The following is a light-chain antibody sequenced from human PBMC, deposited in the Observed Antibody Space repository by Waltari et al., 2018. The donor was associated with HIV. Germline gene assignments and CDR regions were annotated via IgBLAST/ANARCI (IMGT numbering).Light chain of an antibody. Sequence: HSALTQPASVSGSPGQSITISCSGHSSDIDDFGYVSWYRQHPGAAPKLIIFEVANRPSGISDRFSGAKYGNTASLTISGLQAEDEADYYCTSYTNNTVVFGGGTKLTVL. V-gene: IGLV2-14*03. CDR2: EVA. CDR1: SSDIDDFGY. CDR3: TSYTNNTVV. J-gene: IGLJ2*01.